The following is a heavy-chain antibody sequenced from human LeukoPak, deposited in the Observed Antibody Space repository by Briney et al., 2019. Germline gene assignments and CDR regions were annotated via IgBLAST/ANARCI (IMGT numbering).Heavy chain of an antibody. CDR2: ISSSSSYI. Sequence: GGSLRLSCAASGFTFSSYSMNWVRQAPGKGLEWVSSISSSSSYIYYADSVKGRFTISRDNAKNSLYLQMNSLRAEDTAVYYCARDAPIAVAGRALWYYYGMDVWGKGTTVTVSS. CDR3: ARDAPIAVAGRALWYYYGMDV. CDR1: GFTFSSYS. J-gene: IGHJ6*04. V-gene: IGHV3-21*01. D-gene: IGHD6-19*01.